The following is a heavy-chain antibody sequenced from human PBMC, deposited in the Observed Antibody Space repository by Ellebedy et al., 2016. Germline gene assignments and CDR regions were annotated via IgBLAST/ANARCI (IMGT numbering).Heavy chain of an antibody. CDR1: GYTFTNYG. CDR2: IIPILGIA. CDR3: AKAGRDNSGWYVDY. J-gene: IGHJ4*02. D-gene: IGHD6-19*01. V-gene: IGHV1-69*04. Sequence: ASVKVSCKASGYTFTNYGITWVRQAPGQGLEWMGRIIPILGIANYAQKFQGRVTITRDTSASTGYMELSSLRSEDTAVYYCAKAGRDNSGWYVDYWGQGTLVTVSS.